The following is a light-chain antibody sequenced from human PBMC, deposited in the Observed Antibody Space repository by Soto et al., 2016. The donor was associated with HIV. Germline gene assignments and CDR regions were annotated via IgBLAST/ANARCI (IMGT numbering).Light chain of an antibody. CDR3: QHFDNLPLA. J-gene: IGKJ4*01. Sequence: IQMTQSPSSLSASVGDRVTITCQANLDITNRVNWYQHKPGKPPKLLIHDASNLETGIPSRFSGGGSGTHFTFTISSLQPEDIGTYYCQHFDNLPLAFGGGPR. CDR1: LDITNR. CDR2: DAS. V-gene: IGKV1-33*01.